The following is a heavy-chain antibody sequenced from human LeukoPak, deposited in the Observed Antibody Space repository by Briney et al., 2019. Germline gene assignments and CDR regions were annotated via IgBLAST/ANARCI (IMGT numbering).Heavy chain of an antibody. CDR1: GLTFSDYY. V-gene: IGHV3-11*01. Sequence: PGGSLSLSCAASGLTFSDYYMSWIRQAPGKGLEWLSYINIGGTNTHYADSVKGRFTISRDNAKKSLYLEMTNLRAEDTAVYYCATDGAGFDTWGQGVLVTVSS. J-gene: IGHJ5*02. CDR2: INIGGTNT. CDR3: ATDGAGFDT.